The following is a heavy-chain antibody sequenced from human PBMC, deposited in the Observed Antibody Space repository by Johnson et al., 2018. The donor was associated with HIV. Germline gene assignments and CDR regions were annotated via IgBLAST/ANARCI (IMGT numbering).Heavy chain of an antibody. CDR3: ARDPELDYFDNRAFDI. CDR1: GFTFNKYW. J-gene: IGHJ3*02. CDR2: IKQAGSER. V-gene: IGHV3-7*01. Sequence: VQLVESGGGLVQPGGSLRLSCAASGFTFNKYWMSWVRQAPGKGLEWVANIKQAGSERYYVDSVKGRFTISRDNAKNSLSLQMDSLRAEDTAVYYCARDPELDYFDNRAFDIWGQGTMVTVSS. D-gene: IGHD3-22*01.